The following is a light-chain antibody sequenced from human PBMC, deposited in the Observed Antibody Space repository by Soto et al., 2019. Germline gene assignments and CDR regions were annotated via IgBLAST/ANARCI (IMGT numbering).Light chain of an antibody. V-gene: IGKV1-5*03. CDR2: QAS. CDR3: QQYYTSSWT. Sequence: DIQMTQSPSTLSASVGDRVTITCRASQSISTWLAWYQQKPGKAPQVLIYQASSLQSGVPSRFSGSGSGTEFILTISSLQPDDFATYYCQQYYTSSWTFGQGTKVEI. J-gene: IGKJ1*01. CDR1: QSISTW.